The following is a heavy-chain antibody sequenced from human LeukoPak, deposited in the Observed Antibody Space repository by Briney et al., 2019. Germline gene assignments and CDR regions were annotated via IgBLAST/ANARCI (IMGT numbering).Heavy chain of an antibody. D-gene: IGHD1-26*01. CDR2: ISGSGGST. CDR1: GFTFSRYA. Sequence: GGSLRLSCAASGFTFSRYAMSWVRQAPGKGLERVSAISGSGGSTYYADSVKGRFTISRDNSKNTLYLQMNSLRAEDTAVYYCAKCDSGSYYGTAFDLWGQGTMVTVSS. J-gene: IGHJ3*01. CDR3: AKCDSGSYYGTAFDL. V-gene: IGHV3-23*01.